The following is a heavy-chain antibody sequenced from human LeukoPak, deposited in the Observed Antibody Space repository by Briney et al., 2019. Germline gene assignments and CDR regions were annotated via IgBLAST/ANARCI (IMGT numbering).Heavy chain of an antibody. CDR1: GGTFSSYA. CDR3: ARYEGYSYGYGY. J-gene: IGHJ4*02. V-gene: IGHV1-8*02. CDR2: MNPNSGNT. Sequence: GASVKVSCKASGGTFSSYAISWVRQATGQGLEWMGWMNPNSGNTGYAQKFQGRVTMTRNTSISTAYMELSSLRSEDTAVYYCARYEGYSYGYGYWGQGTLVTVSS. D-gene: IGHD5-18*01.